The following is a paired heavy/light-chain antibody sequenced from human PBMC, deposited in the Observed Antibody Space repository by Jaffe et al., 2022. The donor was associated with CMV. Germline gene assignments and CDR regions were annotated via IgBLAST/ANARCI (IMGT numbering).Heavy chain of an antibody. CDR1: GDSISRGSYF. D-gene: IGHD6-19*01. V-gene: IGHV4-39*01. CDR2: LYYGGNT. Sequence: QLQLQESGPELVKPSETLSLTCTVSGDSISRGSYFWGWIRQSPGKGPEWIGSLYYGGNTYSNPSFKSRVTILADRSKNQLSLRLSSVSAADTAVYYCARRAEGAVAHGGPDMDVWGKGTTVTV. CDR3: ARRAEGAVAHGGPDMDV. J-gene: IGHJ6*03.
Light chain of an antibody. CDR1: ESISNW. Sequence: DIQLTQSPSTLSASVGDRVTITCRASESISNWLAWYQQKPGKAPNRLIYKASMLQSGVPSRFSGSGSGTEFTLTISSLQPDDFAIYYCQQYNIYAPQFTFGPGTKVEIK. CDR2: KAS. J-gene: IGKJ3*01. CDR3: QQYNIYAPQFT. V-gene: IGKV1-5*03.